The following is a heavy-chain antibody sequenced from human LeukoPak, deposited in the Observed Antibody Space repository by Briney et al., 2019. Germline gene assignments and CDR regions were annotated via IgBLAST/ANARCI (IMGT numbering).Heavy chain of an antibody. Sequence: GGSLRLSCAASGFTFSSYAMSWVRQAPGKGLEWVSAISGSGGSSYYADSVKGRFTISRDNSKNTLYLQMNSLRAEDTAVYYCAKDPSSWYSEYFQHWGQGTLVTVSS. CDR1: GFTFSSYA. V-gene: IGHV3-23*01. CDR2: ISGSGGSS. CDR3: AKDPSSWYSEYFQH. J-gene: IGHJ1*01. D-gene: IGHD6-13*01.